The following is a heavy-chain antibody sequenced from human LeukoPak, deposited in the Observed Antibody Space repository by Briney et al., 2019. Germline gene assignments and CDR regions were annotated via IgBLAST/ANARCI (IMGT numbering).Heavy chain of an antibody. CDR2: FDPEDGET. CDR3: ATGEKSQLLLYYFDY. J-gene: IGHJ4*02. Sequence: ASVKVSCKVSGYTLTELSMHWVRQAPGKGLEWMGGFDPEDGETIYAQKFQGRVTMTEDTSTDTAYLELSSLRSEDTAVYYCATGEKSQLLLYYFDYWGQGTLVTVSS. D-gene: IGHD2-2*01. CDR1: GYTLTELS. V-gene: IGHV1-24*01.